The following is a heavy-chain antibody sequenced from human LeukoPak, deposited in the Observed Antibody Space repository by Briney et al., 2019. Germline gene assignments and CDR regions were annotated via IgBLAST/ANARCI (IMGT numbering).Heavy chain of an antibody. CDR2: IGTAGDT. CDR1: GFTFSSYD. D-gene: IGHD2-8*02. J-gene: IGHJ4*02. V-gene: IGHV3-13*01. CDR3: AGLVDELTFDY. Sequence: GGSLRLSRAASGFTFSSYDMHWVRQATGKGLEWVSAIGTAGDTYYPGSVKGRFTISRENAKNSLYLQMNSLRAEDTAVYYCAGLVDELTFDYWGQGTLVTVSS.